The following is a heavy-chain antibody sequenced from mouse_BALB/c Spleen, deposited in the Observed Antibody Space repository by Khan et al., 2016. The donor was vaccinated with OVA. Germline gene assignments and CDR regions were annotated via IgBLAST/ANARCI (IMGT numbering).Heavy chain of an antibody. CDR1: GFTFSNYV. V-gene: IGHV5-9-3*01. D-gene: IGHD2-3*01. CDR3: ATQEGIYDCPFDY. Sequence: EVELVESGGGLVKPGWCLSLTCAASGFTFSNYVMHWVRQTPGKRLEWVATVSSGGSFTYSPDSVKRRFTIVPDNAENALYLQVSRLRSEDTAMYYCATQEGIYDCPFDYCGQGTTPTVSS. CDR2: VSSGGSFT. J-gene: IGHJ2*01.